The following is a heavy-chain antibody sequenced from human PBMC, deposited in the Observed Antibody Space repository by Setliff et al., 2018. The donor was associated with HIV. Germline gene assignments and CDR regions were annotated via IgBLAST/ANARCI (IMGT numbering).Heavy chain of an antibody. J-gene: IGHJ3*02. CDR1: GDSISGGGYY. CDR2: IYYSGST. V-gene: IGHV4-61*08. D-gene: IGHD5-18*01. Sequence: SETLSLTCTVSGDSISGGGYYWSWIRQSPGKGLEWIGYIYYSGSTKYNPSLKSRLTISVDTSKNQFSLKLRSVTAADTAFYYCARGVTHPPPFGAFDIWGLGTLVTVSS. CDR3: ARGVTHPPPFGAFDI.